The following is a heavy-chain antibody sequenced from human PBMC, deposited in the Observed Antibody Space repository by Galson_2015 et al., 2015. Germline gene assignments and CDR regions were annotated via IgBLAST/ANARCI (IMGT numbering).Heavy chain of an antibody. CDR1: GFTFSSYG. Sequence: SLRLSCAASGFTFSSYGMHWVRQAPGKGLEWVAVISYDGSNKYYADSVKGRFTISRDNSKNTLYLQMNSLRAEDTAVYYCAREWKPAVYYYYYMDVWGKGTTVTVSS. CDR3: AREWKPAVYYYYYMDV. V-gene: IGHV3-30*03. J-gene: IGHJ6*03. CDR2: ISYDGSNK. D-gene: IGHD1-1*01.